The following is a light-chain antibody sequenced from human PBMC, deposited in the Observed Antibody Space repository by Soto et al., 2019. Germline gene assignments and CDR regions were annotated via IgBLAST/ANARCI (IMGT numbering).Light chain of an antibody. CDR3: QSYDSSLSGVV. J-gene: IGLJ2*01. Sequence: QSVLTQPPSVSGAPGQMVTISCTGSSSNIGAGYDVHWYQQLPGTAPKLLIYGNSNRPSRVPDRFSGSKSGTSASLAITGLQAEDEADYYCQSYDSSLSGVVFGGGTKLTVL. CDR1: SSNIGAGYD. CDR2: GNS. V-gene: IGLV1-40*01.